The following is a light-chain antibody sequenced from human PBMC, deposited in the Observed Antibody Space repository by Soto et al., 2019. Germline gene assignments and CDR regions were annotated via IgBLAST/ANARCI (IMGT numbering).Light chain of an antibody. V-gene: IGKV3-15*01. J-gene: IGKJ1*01. CDR2: GAK. Sequence: EILLTQSPATLSVSPGERVALSCTASQGIRSNLAWYQQKPGQPPRLLVYGAKTRATGVPARFDGSGSGTEFTLTVSGLQPEDFAVYCCQQRYNWPRTFGQGTKV. CDR1: QGIRSN. CDR3: QQRYNWPRT.